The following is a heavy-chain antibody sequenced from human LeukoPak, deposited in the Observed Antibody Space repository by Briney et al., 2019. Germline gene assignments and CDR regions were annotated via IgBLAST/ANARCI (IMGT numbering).Heavy chain of an antibody. J-gene: IGHJ4*02. CDR1: GFTFSNYY. V-gene: IGHV3-23*01. CDR2: IRGTGGGST. Sequence: GGSLRLSCAASGFTFSNYYMTWVRQAPGKGLEWVSTIRGTGGGSTFYADSVKGRFTISGDNSRNTLYLQMNSLRADDTAVYYCARDKIVGPTTLDYWGQGTLVTVSS. D-gene: IGHD1-26*01. CDR3: ARDKIVGPTTLDY.